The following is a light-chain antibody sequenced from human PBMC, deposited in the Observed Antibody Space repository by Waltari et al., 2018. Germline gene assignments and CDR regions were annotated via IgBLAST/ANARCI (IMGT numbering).Light chain of an antibody. CDR1: QSVSSY. V-gene: IGKV3-11*01. J-gene: IGKJ2*01. CDR3: QQRSNWLYT. Sequence: EIVLTQSPATLSLSPGERATLSCRASQSVSSYLACYQQKPCQAPRLLIYDASNRATGVPARCRGRGSWTDVTLTSSSLRPEDFAVYYCQQRSNWLYTCGQGTNLEIK. CDR2: DAS.